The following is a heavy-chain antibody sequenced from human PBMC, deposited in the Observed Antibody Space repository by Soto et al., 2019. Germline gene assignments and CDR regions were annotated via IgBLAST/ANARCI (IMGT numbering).Heavy chain of an antibody. V-gene: IGHV4-4*02. CDR2: VFRTGST. D-gene: IGHD3-3*02. CDR1: GDSISSNNW. J-gene: IGHJ3*02. CDR3: VRCPFHFYSFDI. Sequence: SETLSLTCAVSGDSISSNNWWSWVRQPPGKGLEWIGEVFRTGSTNYNPSLKSRVSISADKSNNQVTLNVISVTAADTAVYYCVRCPFHFYSFDIWRQGTMVTVSS.